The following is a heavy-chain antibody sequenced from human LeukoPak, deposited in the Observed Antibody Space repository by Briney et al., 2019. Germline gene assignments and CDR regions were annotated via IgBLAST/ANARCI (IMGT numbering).Heavy chain of an antibody. D-gene: IGHD6-6*01. J-gene: IGHJ4*02. CDR3: ARASSAKFDY. V-gene: IGHV4-59*01. Sequence: SGTLSLTCTVSGGSISSYYWSWLRQPPGKGLEWIGYIYYSGSTNYNPSLKSRVTISVDTSKNQFSLKLSSVTAADTAVYYCARASSAKFDYWGQGTLVTVSS. CDR2: IYYSGST. CDR1: GGSISSYY.